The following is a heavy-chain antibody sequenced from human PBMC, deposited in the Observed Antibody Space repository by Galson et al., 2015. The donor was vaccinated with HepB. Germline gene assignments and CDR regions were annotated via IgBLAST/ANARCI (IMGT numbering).Heavy chain of an antibody. V-gene: IGHV3-30-3*01. CDR1: GFTFSSYA. J-gene: IGHJ3*02. CDR2: ISYDGSNK. D-gene: IGHD6-13*01. CDR3: ARDPGIAAAGSLGYAFDI. Sequence: SLRLSCAASGFTFSSYAMHWVRQAPGKGLEWVAVISYDGSNKYYADSVKGRFTISRDNSKNTLYLQMNSLRAEDTAVYYCARDPGIAAAGSLGYAFDIWGQGTMVTVSS.